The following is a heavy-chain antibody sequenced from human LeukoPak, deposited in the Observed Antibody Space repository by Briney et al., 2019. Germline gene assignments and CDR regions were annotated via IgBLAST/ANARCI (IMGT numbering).Heavy chain of an antibody. CDR3: TRAYQQHLINWFDP. Sequence: GGSLRLSCVPSGFTFSNSWMHWVRQAPGKGLVWVARINSDGSSTSYADSVKGRFTISRDNAKNTLYLQMNSLRADDTAEYYCTRAYQQHLINWFDPWGQGTLVTVSS. D-gene: IGHD2-2*01. CDR2: INSDGSST. CDR1: GFTFSNSW. J-gene: IGHJ5*02. V-gene: IGHV3-74*01.